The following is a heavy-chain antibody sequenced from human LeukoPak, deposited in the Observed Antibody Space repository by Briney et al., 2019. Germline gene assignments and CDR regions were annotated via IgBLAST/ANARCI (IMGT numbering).Heavy chain of an antibody. Sequence: TSETLSLTCAVYGGSFSGYYWSWIRQPPGKGLEWIGEINHSGSTNYNPSLKSRVTISVDTSKNQFSLKLSSVAAADTAVYYCARGRRMVRGVIRYFDYWGQGTLVTVSS. CDR2: INHSGST. V-gene: IGHV4-34*01. CDR3: ARGRRMVRGVIRYFDY. D-gene: IGHD3-10*01. J-gene: IGHJ4*02. CDR1: GGSFSGYY.